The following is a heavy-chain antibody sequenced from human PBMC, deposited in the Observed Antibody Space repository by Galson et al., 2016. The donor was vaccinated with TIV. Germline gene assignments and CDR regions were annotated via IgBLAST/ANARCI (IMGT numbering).Heavy chain of an antibody. CDR1: GFRISNYV. D-gene: IGHD4-11*01. V-gene: IGHV3-23*01. CDR2: ISGSGIST. Sequence: SLRLSCAASGFRISNYVMSWVRQAPGKGLAWVSSISGSGISTYYADSVKGRFTISRDNSKNMLYLLMHSLRAEDTALYYCATPYSSSSFSSYYALDVWGQGTTVTVSS. J-gene: IGHJ6*02. CDR3: ATPYSSSSFSSYYALDV.